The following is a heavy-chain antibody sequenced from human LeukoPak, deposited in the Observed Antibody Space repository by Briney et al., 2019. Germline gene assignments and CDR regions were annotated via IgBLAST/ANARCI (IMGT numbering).Heavy chain of an antibody. CDR2: IYSGGST. CDR3: ARVYKWLVLTFYYYYMDV. CDR1: GFTVSSNY. J-gene: IGHJ6*03. Sequence: GGSLRLSCAASGFTVSSNYMSWVRQAPGKGLEWVSVIYSGGSTYYADSVKGRFTISRDNSKSTLYLQMNSLRAEDTAVYYCARVYKWLVLTFYYYYMDVWGKGTTVTVSS. D-gene: IGHD6-19*01. V-gene: IGHV3-53*01.